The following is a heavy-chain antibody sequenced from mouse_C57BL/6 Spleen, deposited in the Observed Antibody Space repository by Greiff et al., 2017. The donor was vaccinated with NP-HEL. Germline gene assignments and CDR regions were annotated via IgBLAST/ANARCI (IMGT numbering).Heavy chain of an antibody. D-gene: IGHD2-3*01. CDR1: GYTFTDYE. Sequence: QVQLQQSGAELVRPGASVTLSCKASGYTFTDYEMHWVKQTPVHGLEWIGAIDPETGGTAYNQKFKGKAILTADKSSSTAYMELRSLTSEDSAVYYCTRAVYDGYYVYAMDYWGQGTSVTVSS. CDR2: IDPETGGT. J-gene: IGHJ4*01. CDR3: TRAVYDGYYVYAMDY. V-gene: IGHV1-15*01.